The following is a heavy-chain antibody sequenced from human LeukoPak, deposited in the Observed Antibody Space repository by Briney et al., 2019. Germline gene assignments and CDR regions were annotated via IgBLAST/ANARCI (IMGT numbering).Heavy chain of an antibody. Sequence: GGSLRLSCAASGFTFSSYSMNWVRQAPGKGLEWVSSISSSSSYIYYADSVKGRFTISRDNAKNSLYLQMNSLRAEDTALYYCARDYDYVWGSYWRAGYFDYWGQGTLVTVSS. V-gene: IGHV3-21*04. CDR1: GFTFSSYS. CDR3: ARDYDYVWGSYWRAGYFDY. J-gene: IGHJ4*02. D-gene: IGHD3-16*01. CDR2: ISSSSSYI.